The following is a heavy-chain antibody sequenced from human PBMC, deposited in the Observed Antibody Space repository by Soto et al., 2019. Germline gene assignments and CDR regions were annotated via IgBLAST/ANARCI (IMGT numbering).Heavy chain of an antibody. CDR3: ARDSQTYYYDSSGQYYFDY. Sequence: SVKVSCKASGGTFSSYAISWVRQAPGQGLDWMGGIIPIFGTANYAQKFQGRVTITADESTSTAYMELSSLRSEDTAVYYCARDSQTYYYDSSGQYYFDYWGQGTLVTVSS. CDR2: IIPIFGTA. J-gene: IGHJ4*02. V-gene: IGHV1-69*13. CDR1: GGTFSSYA. D-gene: IGHD3-22*01.